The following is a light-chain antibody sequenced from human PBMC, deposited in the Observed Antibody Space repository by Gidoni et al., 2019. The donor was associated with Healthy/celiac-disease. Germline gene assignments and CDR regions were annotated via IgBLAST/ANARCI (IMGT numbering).Light chain of an antibody. CDR3: QQYGSSLWT. J-gene: IGKJ1*01. CDR1: QSVSSSY. V-gene: IGKV3-20*01. Sequence: TLSLSPGERATLSCRASQSVSSSYLAWYQQKPGQAPRLLIYGASSRATGIPDRFSGSGSGTDSTLTISRLEPEDFAVYYCQQYGSSLWTFXXXTKVEIK. CDR2: GAS.